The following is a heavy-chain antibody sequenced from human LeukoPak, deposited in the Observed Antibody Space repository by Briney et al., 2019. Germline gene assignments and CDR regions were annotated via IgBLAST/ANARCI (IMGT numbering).Heavy chain of an antibody. CDR2: ISSSGSYI. CDR3: ARDFYGTYDFWSGYLPDDYMDV. J-gene: IGHJ6*03. CDR1: GFTFSSYS. V-gene: IGHV3-21*01. Sequence: KSGGSLRLSCAASGFTFSSYSMNWVRQAPGKGLEWVSSISSSGSYIYYADSVKGRFTISRDNAKNSLYLQMNSLRAEDTAVYYCARDFYGTYDFWSGYLPDDYMDVWGKGTTVTVSS. D-gene: IGHD3-3*01.